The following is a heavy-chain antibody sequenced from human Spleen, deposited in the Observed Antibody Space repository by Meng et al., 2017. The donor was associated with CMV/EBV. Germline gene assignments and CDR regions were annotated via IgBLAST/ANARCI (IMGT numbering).Heavy chain of an antibody. J-gene: IGHJ5*02. CDR1: GGSFSGYY. V-gene: IGHV4-34*01. D-gene: IGHD3-9*01. CDR2: INHSGST. Sequence: LLGAGLLEPSGTLSLTFASYGGSFSGYYWSWIRQPPGKGLEWIGEINHSGSTNYNPSLKSRVTISVDTSKNQFSLKLSSVTAADTAVYYCARAIDYDILTGYFGFDPWGQGTLVTVSS. CDR3: ARAIDYDILTGYFGFDP.